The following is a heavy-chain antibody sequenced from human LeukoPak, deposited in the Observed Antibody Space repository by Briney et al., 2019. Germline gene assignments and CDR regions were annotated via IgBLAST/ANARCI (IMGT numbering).Heavy chain of an antibody. V-gene: IGHV3-21*04. CDR2: ISPSTTYI. D-gene: IGHD3-10*01. J-gene: IGHJ4*02. CDR1: GFTFSDYT. CDR3: AKAPRGQTYYYGSGYFDY. Sequence: GGSLRLSCAASGFTFSDYTMNWVRQAPGKGLEWVSSISPSTTYIYFADSLKGRFTVSRDNAKNSLYLHMDSLRAEDTAVYYCAKAPRGQTYYYGSGYFDYWGQGTLVTVSS.